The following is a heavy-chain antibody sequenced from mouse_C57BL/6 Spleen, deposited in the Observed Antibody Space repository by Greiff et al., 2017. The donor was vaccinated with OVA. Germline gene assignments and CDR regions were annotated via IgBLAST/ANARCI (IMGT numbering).Heavy chain of an antibody. CDR3: ARHYYDSSYDAMDY. D-gene: IGHD1-1*01. V-gene: IGHV1-72*01. CDR2: IDPNSGGT. CDR1: GYTFTSYW. J-gene: IGHJ4*01. Sequence: QVQLKQPGAELVKPGASVKLSCKASGYTFTSYWMHWVKQRPGRGLEWIGRIDPNSGGTKYNEKFKSKATLTVDKPSSTAYMQLSSLTSEDSAVYYCARHYYDSSYDAMDYWGQGTSVTVSS.